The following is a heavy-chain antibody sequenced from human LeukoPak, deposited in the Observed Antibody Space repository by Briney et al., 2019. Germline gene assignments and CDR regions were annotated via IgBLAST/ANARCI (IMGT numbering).Heavy chain of an antibody. V-gene: IGHV4-59*01. CDR1: GGSISSYY. CDR2: IYYSGST. D-gene: IGHD2-2*01. CDR3: ARVDCISTSCEYAEPYGMDV. Sequence: SETLSLTCTVSGGSISSYYWSWIRQPPGKGLEWIGYIYYSGSTNYNPSLKSRVTISVDTSKNQFSLKLSSVTAADTAVYYCARVDCISTSCEYAEPYGMDVWGQGTTVTVSS. J-gene: IGHJ6*02.